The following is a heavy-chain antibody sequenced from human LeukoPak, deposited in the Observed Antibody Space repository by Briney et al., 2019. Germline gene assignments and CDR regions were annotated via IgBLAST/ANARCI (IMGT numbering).Heavy chain of an antibody. J-gene: IGHJ6*03. CDR2: ISRSGSTK. V-gene: IGHV3-11*01. Sequence: GGSLRLSCAASGFTFSDYNMRWIRQAPGKGLEWVSSISRSGSTKYYADSVKGRFTISRDNAKNSLFLQMNSLRAEDTAVYYCARVLRYCSGGNCYSGGLGYMDVWGKGTTVTIS. D-gene: IGHD2-15*01. CDR3: ARVLRYCSGGNCYSGGLGYMDV. CDR1: GFTFSDYN.